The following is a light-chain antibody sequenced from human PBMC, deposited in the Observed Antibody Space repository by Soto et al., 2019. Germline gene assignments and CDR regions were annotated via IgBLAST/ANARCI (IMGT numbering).Light chain of an antibody. Sequence: QSALTQPASVSGSPGQSITISCTGTSSDIGNYDFVSWCQQVPGTAPKAMIYEVSSRPSGVSNRFSGSKSGNTASLTISGLQAEDEAYYYCSSYTTSTSFILFGGGTQLTVL. V-gene: IGLV2-14*01. CDR1: SSDIGNYDF. J-gene: IGLJ2*01. CDR3: SSYTTSTSFIL. CDR2: EVS.